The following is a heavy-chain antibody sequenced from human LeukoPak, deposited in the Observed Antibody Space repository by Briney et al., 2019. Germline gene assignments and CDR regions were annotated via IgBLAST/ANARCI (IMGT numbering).Heavy chain of an antibody. CDR3: ARHYYGSGSYYYFDS. Sequence: SETLSLTCNVSGYSISSGYYWGWIRQPPGKGLEWIGNIFHSGSTHYNPSLKSRVTISVDTSKNQFSLKLSSVTAADTAVYYCARHYYGSGSYYYFDSWGQGTLVTVSS. D-gene: IGHD3-10*01. CDR2: IFHSGST. CDR1: GYSISSGYY. V-gene: IGHV4-38-2*02. J-gene: IGHJ4*02.